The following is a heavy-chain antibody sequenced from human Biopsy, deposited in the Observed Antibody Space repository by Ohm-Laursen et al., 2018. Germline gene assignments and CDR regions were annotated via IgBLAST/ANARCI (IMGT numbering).Heavy chain of an antibody. D-gene: IGHD3-22*01. CDR2: IYYSGIT. CDR3: ARHGDFYYDSNIVIGALDI. J-gene: IGHJ3*02. V-gene: IGHV4-59*08. Sequence: GTLSLTCTVSGGSISRYYWSWIRQPPGKGLEWIGNIYYSGITNYNPSLKSRVSISVDTSKNQFSLKLSSVTAADTAVYYCARHGDFYYDSNIVIGALDIWGQGTMVTVSS. CDR1: GGSISRYY.